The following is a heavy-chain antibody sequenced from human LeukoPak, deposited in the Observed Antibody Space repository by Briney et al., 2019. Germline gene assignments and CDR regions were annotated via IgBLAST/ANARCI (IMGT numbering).Heavy chain of an antibody. J-gene: IGHJ4*02. CDR3: ARHGSGSFPHDY. D-gene: IGHD3-10*01. CDR1: GGSISSYY. V-gene: IGHV4-59*01. Sequence: SETLSLTCTVSGGSISSYYWSWIRQPPGKGLEWIGYIYYSGSTNYNPSLNSRVTISVDTSKNQFSLRLSSVTPADTAVYYCARHGSGSFPHDYWGQGTLVTVSS. CDR2: IYYSGST.